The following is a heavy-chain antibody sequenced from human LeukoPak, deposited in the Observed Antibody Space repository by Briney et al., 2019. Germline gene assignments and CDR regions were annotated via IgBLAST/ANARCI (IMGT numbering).Heavy chain of an antibody. J-gene: IGHJ4*02. CDR2: IYYGGYT. Sequence: SETLSLTCTVSGGSISSNNYYWGWIRQPPGKGLEWIGSIYYGGYTYYNPPLKSRVTISVDTSKNQFSLKLSSVTAADTAIYYCQSRFLEWLLDYWGQGTLVTVSS. D-gene: IGHD3-3*01. V-gene: IGHV4-39*01. CDR3: QSRFLEWLLDY. CDR1: GGSISSNNYY.